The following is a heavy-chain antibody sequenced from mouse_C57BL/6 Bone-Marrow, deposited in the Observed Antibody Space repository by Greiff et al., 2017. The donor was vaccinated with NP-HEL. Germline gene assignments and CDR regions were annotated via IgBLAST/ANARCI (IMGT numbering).Heavy chain of an antibody. D-gene: IGHD1-1*01. CDR1: GFTFSDYG. J-gene: IGHJ4*01. Sequence: EVMLVESGGGLVKPGGSLKLSCAASGFTFSDYGMHWVRQAPEKGLEWVAYISSGSSTSYYADTVKGRFTISRDNAKNTLFLQMTSLRSEDTAMYYCAKSSPYYAMDYWGQGTSVTVSA. CDR2: ISSGSSTS. V-gene: IGHV5-17*01. CDR3: AKSSPYYAMDY.